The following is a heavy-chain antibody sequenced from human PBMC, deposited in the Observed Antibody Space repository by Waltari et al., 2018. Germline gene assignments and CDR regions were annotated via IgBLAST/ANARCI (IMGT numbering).Heavy chain of an antibody. D-gene: IGHD7-27*01. V-gene: IGHV3-48*01. Sequence: EVQLVESGGGLVQPGGSLRLSCAASGFTFSSYSMNWVRQAPGKGLEWVSYISSSSSTIYYADSVKGRFTISRDNAKNSLYLQMNSLRAKDTAVYYCAREKRGDQNYYYGMDVWGQGTTVTVSS. J-gene: IGHJ6*02. CDR3: AREKRGDQNYYYGMDV. CDR2: ISSSSSTI. CDR1: GFTFSSYS.